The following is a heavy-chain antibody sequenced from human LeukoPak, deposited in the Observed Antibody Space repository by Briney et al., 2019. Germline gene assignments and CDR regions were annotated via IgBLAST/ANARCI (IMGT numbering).Heavy chain of an antibody. D-gene: IGHD2-15*01. CDR1: GFTFTTYA. CDR2: ISATGGTT. V-gene: IGHV3-23*01. CDR3: AKGGGGHCSGGFCSNFDY. J-gene: IGHJ4*02. Sequence: GGSLRLSCEASGFTFTTYAMNWVRQAPGQGLEWVSGISATGGTTYYADSVKGRFTTSRDNSKNTLYLQMNSLRGEDTALYYCAKGGGGHCSGGFCSNFDYWGQGALVTVSS.